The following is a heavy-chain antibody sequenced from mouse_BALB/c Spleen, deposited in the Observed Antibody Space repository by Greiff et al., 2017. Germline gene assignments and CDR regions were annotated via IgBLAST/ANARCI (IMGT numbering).Heavy chain of an antibody. D-gene: IGHD1-1*01. J-gene: IGHJ1*01. CDR2: IDPANGNT. Sequence: VQLQQSGAELVKPGASVKLSCTASGFNIKDTYMHWVKQRPEQGLEWIGRIDPANGNTKYDPKFQGKATITADTSSNTAYLQLSSLTSEDTAVYYCAISGAITTVVATDWCFDVWGAGTTVTVSS. CDR3: AISGAITTVVATDWCFDV. V-gene: IGHV14-3*02. CDR1: GFNIKDTY.